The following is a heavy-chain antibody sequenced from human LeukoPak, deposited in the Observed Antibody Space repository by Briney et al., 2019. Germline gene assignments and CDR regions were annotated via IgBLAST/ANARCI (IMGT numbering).Heavy chain of an antibody. CDR3: ARGIAV. V-gene: IGHV4-34*01. Sequence: KPSETMSLTCALYGGSFSGYYWSWIRQPPGKGLEWVGEINHSGSNNYNPSLKSRVTISVDTSKTQFSLKLSSVTAADTAVYYCARGIAVWGQGTLVTVSS. CDR2: INHSGSN. D-gene: IGHD6-19*01. J-gene: IGHJ4*02. CDR1: GGSFSGYY.